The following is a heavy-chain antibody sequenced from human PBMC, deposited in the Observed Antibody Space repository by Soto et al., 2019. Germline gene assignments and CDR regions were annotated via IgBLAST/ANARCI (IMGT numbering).Heavy chain of an antibody. CDR3: AKASGGIASGFAM. J-gene: IGHJ3*02. Sequence: QVQLQESGPGLVKPSETLSLTCTVSGGSVSSGSYYWSWIGQPPGKGLEWIGYIDYSGSTNYTPSPKSRLTISVDTSTNQLSVKRSFVKDENTGVYYSAKASGGIASGFAMRGKGQIVTASS. D-gene: IGHD2-15*01. CDR2: IDYSGST. V-gene: IGHV4-61*01. CDR1: GGSVSSGSYY.